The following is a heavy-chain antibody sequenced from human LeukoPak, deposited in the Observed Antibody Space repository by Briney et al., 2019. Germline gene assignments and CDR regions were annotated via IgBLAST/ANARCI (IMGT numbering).Heavy chain of an antibody. CDR3: AHSLPGGERYSGTTYYFDY. Sequence: SGPTLVNPTQTLTLTCTFSGFSLSTSGVGVGWIRQPPGKALEWLALIYWNDGKRYSPSLKSRLTITKDTSKNQVVLTMTNMDPVDTATYYCAHSLPGGERYSGTTYYFDYWGQGTLVTVSS. CDR1: GFSLSTSGVG. J-gene: IGHJ4*02. CDR2: IYWNDGK. V-gene: IGHV2-5*01. D-gene: IGHD1-26*01.